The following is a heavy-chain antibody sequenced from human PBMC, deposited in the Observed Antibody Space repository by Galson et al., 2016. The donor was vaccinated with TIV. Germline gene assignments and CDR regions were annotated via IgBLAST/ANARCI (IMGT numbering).Heavy chain of an antibody. D-gene: IGHD6-19*01. CDR2: ISSSGSTI. CDR3: ARIHPGIPVAEIHYYYYYDMDV. CDR1: GFTFSSYS. Sequence: SLRLSCAASGFTFSSYSMNWVRQAPGKGLEWVSYISSSGSTIYYADSVKGRFTISRDNAKSSLYLQMNSLRAEDTAVYYCARIHPGIPVAEIHYYYYYDMDVWGRGTTVTVSS. V-gene: IGHV3-48*01. J-gene: IGHJ6*04.